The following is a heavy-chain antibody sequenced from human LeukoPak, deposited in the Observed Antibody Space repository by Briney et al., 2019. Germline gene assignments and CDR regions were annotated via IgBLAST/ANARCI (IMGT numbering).Heavy chain of an antibody. CDR1: GVSLSTSGVG. CDR3: LHIVALLWFGEILPSFDY. V-gene: IGHV2-5*02. CDR2: IYWDDDK. D-gene: IGHD3-10*01. J-gene: IGHJ4*02. Sequence: ESGPTLVKPTQTLTLTCTFPGVSLSTSGVGVGWIRQPPGKALEWLALIYWDDDKRYSPSLKSRLTITKDTSKSQVVLTMTNMDPVDTATYYCLHIVALLWFGEILPSFDYWGQGTLVTVSS.